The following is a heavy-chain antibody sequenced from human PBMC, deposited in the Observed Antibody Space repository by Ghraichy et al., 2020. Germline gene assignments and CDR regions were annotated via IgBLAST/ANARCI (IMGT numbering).Heavy chain of an antibody. CDR1: GFTFRNYG. Sequence: LSLTCAASGFTFRNYGMNWVRQAPGKGLEWVSYISGSTSLIHYTDSVKGRFTISRDNEKNSLYLQRNSLRDEDTALYYCARTRGATVPTMWFDTWGQGTLVTVSS. J-gene: IGHJ5*02. CDR3: ARTRGATVPTMWFDT. D-gene: IGHD4-17*01. V-gene: IGHV3-48*02. CDR2: ISGSTSLI.